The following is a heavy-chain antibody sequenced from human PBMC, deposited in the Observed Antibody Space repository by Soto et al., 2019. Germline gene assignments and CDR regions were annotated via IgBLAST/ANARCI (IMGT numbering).Heavy chain of an antibody. J-gene: IGHJ4*02. D-gene: IGHD4-17*01. CDR1: GFTFSSYS. CDR3: ARDLNYGLFDY. Sequence: EVQLVESGGGLVQPGGSLRLSCAASGFTFSSYSMHWVRQAPGKGLEWVSYISSSSSTLYYADSVKGRFTISRDNAKNSLYLQMNSLSAEDTAVDYCARDLNYGLFDYWGQGTLVTVSS. V-gene: IGHV3-48*01. CDR2: ISSSSSTL.